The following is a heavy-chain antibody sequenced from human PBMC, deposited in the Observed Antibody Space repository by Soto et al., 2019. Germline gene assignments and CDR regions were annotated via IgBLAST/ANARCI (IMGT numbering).Heavy chain of an antibody. D-gene: IGHD2-15*01. CDR1: GGSFSGYY. CDR2: INHSGST. J-gene: IGHJ5*02. Sequence: VSGGSFSGYYWSWIRQPPGKGLEWIGEINHSGSTNYNPSLKSRVTISVDTSRNQFSLKLSSVTAADTAVYYCARGGVVVVAATAKWFDPWGQGALVTVSS. CDR3: ARGGVVVVAATAKWFDP. V-gene: IGHV4-34*01.